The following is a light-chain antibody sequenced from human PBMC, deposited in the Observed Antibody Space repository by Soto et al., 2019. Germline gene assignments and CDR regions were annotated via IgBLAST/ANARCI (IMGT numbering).Light chain of an antibody. Sequence: DIQMTQSPSSLSASVGDRFTISCRASQSISSYLNWYQQKPGKAPKLLIYAASSLQSGVPSRFSGSGSGTDFTLTISSLQPDDFATYYCLQYNSYSLTFGGGTKVDIK. CDR1: QSISSY. CDR3: LQYNSYSLT. CDR2: AAS. V-gene: IGKV1-39*01. J-gene: IGKJ4*01.